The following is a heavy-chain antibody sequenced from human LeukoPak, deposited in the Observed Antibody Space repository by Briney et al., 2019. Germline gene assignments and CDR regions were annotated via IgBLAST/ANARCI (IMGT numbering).Heavy chain of an antibody. D-gene: IGHD6-19*01. CDR1: GGTFSSYA. Sequence: SVKVSCKASGGTFSSYAISWVRQAPGQGLEWMGRIIPILGIANYAQKFQGRVTITADKSTSTAYMELSSLRSEDTAEYYCARHGIAVAGFDYWGQGTLVTVSS. V-gene: IGHV1-69*04. J-gene: IGHJ4*02. CDR2: IIPILGIA. CDR3: ARHGIAVAGFDY.